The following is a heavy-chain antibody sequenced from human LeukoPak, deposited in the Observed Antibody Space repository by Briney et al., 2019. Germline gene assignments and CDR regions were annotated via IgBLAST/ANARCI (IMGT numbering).Heavy chain of an antibody. CDR1: GGTFSSYA. CDR2: IIPIFGTA. D-gene: IGHD2-2*01. V-gene: IGHV1-69*13. Sequence: ASVKVSCKASGGTFSSYAISWVRQAPGQGLEWMGGIIPIFGTANYAQKFQGRVTITADESTSTAYMELSSLRSEDTAVYYRASWDIVVVPAAMSPYYYYYGMDVWGQGTTVTVSS. J-gene: IGHJ6*02. CDR3: ASWDIVVVPAAMSPYYYYYGMDV.